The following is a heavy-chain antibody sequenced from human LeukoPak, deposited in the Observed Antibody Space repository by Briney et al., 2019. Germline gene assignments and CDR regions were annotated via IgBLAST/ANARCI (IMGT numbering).Heavy chain of an antibody. D-gene: IGHD3-10*01. CDR2: LRYDGSNK. CDR1: GFTFSSYG. Sequence: GGSLRLSCAASGFTFSSYGMHWVRQAPGKGLEWVAFLRYDGSNKYYADSVKGRFTISRDNSKNTLYLQMNSLRAEDTAVYYCAKDKGVRGADDAFDIWGQGTMVTVSS. J-gene: IGHJ3*02. V-gene: IGHV3-30*02. CDR3: AKDKGVRGADDAFDI.